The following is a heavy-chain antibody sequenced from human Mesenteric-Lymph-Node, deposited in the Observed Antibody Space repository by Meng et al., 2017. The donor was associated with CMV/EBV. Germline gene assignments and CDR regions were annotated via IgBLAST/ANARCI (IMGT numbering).Heavy chain of an antibody. J-gene: IGHJ4*02. D-gene: IGHD1-26*01. Sequence: SETLSLTCTVSGGSISSSSYYRGWIRQPPGKGLEWIGSIYYSGSTYYNPSLKSRVTISVDTSKNQFSLKLSSVTAADTAVYYCARQKYSEFDYWGQGTLVTVSS. CDR3: ARQKYSEFDY. CDR1: GGSISSSSYY. CDR2: IYYSGST. V-gene: IGHV4-39*01.